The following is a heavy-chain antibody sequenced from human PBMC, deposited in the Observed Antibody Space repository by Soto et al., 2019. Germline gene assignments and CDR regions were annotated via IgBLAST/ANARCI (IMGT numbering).Heavy chain of an antibody. CDR1: GFTFDDYA. Sequence: HPGGSLRLSCAASGFTFDDYAMHWVRQAPGKGLEWVSGISWNSGSIGYADSVKGRFTISRDNAKNSLYLQMNSLRAEDTALYYCAKDGDYSGRRMDVWGQGTTVTVSS. V-gene: IGHV3-9*01. D-gene: IGHD1-26*01. CDR3: AKDGDYSGRRMDV. CDR2: ISWNSGSI. J-gene: IGHJ6*02.